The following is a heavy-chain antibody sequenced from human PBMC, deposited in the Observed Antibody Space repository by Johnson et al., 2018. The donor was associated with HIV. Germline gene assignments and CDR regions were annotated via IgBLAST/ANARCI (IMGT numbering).Heavy chain of an antibody. CDR2: ISYDGSNK. V-gene: IGHV3-30*03. Sequence: QVQLVESGGGVVQPGRSLRLSCAASGFTLNNYGMHWVRQTPGKGLEWVAVISYDGSNKYHADSVKGRFTISRDNSKKTLYLQMNSLRADDTAVYYCARGGGYWEVIAFDIWGQGTMVTVSS. J-gene: IGHJ3*02. D-gene: IGHD1-26*01. CDR3: ARGGGYWEVIAFDI. CDR1: GFTLNNYG.